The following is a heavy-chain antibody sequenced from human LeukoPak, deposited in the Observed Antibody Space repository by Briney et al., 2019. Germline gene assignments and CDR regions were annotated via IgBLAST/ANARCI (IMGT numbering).Heavy chain of an antibody. V-gene: IGHV3-21*01. Sequence: KPGGSLRLSCAASGFTFSSYSMNWVRQAPGKGLEWVSSISSSSSYIYYADSVKGRFTISRDNAKNSLYLQMNSLRAEDTAVYYCARPDIAMVYLFDYWGQGTLVTVSS. CDR3: ARPDIAMVYLFDY. D-gene: IGHD5-18*01. CDR1: GFTFSSYS. J-gene: IGHJ4*02. CDR2: ISSSSSYI.